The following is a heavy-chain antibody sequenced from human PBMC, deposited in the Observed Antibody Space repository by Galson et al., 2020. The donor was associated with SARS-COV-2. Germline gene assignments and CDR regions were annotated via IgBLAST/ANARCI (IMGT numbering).Heavy chain of an antibody. CDR3: ARGYSSSSISPLRY. D-gene: IGHD6-6*01. J-gene: IGHJ4*02. CDR1: GFTFSSYN. V-gene: IGHV3-48*02. Sequence: GGSLRLSCAASGFTFSSYNMNWVRQAPGKGLEWISYISSSSSTLYYADSVKGRFTISRDNAKDSLYLQMNSLRDEDTAVYYCARGYSSSSISPLRYWGQGTLVTVSS. CDR2: ISSSSSTL.